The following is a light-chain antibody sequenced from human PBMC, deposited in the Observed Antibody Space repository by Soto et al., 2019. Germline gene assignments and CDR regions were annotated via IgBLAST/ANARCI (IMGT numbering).Light chain of an antibody. CDR2: KAS. V-gene: IGKV1-5*03. Sequence: DIQMTQSPSTLSASVEDRVTITCRASQSISSWLAWYQQKPGKAPKLLIYKASSLESGVPSRFSGSGSGTEFTLTISSLQPDDFATYYCHQYNSYPSFGGGTKVEIK. CDR1: QSISSW. CDR3: HQYNSYPS. J-gene: IGKJ4*01.